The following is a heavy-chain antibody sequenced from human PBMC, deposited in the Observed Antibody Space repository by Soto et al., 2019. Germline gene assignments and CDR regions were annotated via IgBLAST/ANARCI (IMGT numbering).Heavy chain of an antibody. D-gene: IGHD2-2*01. V-gene: IGHV3-33*01. CDR1: GFTFSSYG. CDR2: IWYDGSNK. Sequence: GESLKISCAASGFTFSSYGMHWVRQAPGKGLEWVAVIWYDGSNKYYADSVKGRFTISRDNSKNTLYLQMNSLRAEDTAVYYCARDPGYCSSTSCYGSAFDIWGQGTMVTVSS. J-gene: IGHJ3*02. CDR3: ARDPGYCSSTSCYGSAFDI.